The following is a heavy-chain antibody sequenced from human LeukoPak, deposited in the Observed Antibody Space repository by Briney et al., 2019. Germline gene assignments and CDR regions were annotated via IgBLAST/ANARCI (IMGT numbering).Heavy chain of an antibody. Sequence: GGSLRLSCAASDFLFSSYAMNWVRQAPGKGLEWGSVIGASGSSAYADSVKGRFTISRDNSKTTLYLQMNSLRAADTAVYYCARGLSSVNDAFDIWGQGTMVTVS. D-gene: IGHD3-10*01. CDR2: IGASGSSA. V-gene: IGHV3-23*01. CDR1: DFLFSSYA. J-gene: IGHJ3*02. CDR3: ARGLSSVNDAFDI.